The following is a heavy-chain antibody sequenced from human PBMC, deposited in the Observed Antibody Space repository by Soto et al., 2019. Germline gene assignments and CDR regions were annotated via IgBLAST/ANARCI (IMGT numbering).Heavy chain of an antibody. CDR1: GYTFTSYD. CDR2: LNLNSGNT. J-gene: IGHJ4*02. V-gene: IGHV1-8*01. CDR3: ARAVHYYYDSSGYYYGVFYFDY. Sequence: QVRLVQSGAEVKKPGASVKVSCKASGYTFTSYDINWVRQATGQGLEWMGWLNLNSGNTGYAQKFQGRVTMTRNTSISTAYMELSSLRSEDTAVYYCARAVHYYYDSSGYYYGVFYFDYWGQGTLVTVSS. D-gene: IGHD3-22*01.